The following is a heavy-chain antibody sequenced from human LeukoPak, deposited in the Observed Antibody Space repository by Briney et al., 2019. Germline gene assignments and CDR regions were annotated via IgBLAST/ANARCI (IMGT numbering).Heavy chain of an antibody. CDR1: GFSISSGYY. CDR3: ASAYYDILGGHFDY. J-gene: IGHJ4*02. V-gene: IGHV4-38-2*02. CDR2: IYYSGRT. D-gene: IGHD3-9*01. Sequence: SETLSLTCTVSGFSISSGYYWGWIRQPPGKGLEWIGSIYYSGRTYYNSSLKSRVTISVDTSKNQFSLKVTSVTAADTAVYYCASAYYDILGGHFDYWGQGTLVTVSS.